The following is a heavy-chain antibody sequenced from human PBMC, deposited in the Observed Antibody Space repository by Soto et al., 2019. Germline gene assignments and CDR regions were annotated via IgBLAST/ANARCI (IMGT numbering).Heavy chain of an antibody. CDR1: GYSFNTFW. CDR3: ARTGGYYYDGMDV. D-gene: IGHD2-15*01. Sequence: PGESLKISCKTSGYSFNTFWISWVRHVPGKGLEWMGRIDPGDSNTNYSPSLQGHVTLSVDKSIGTAYLQWSSLMASDTGIYYCARTGGYYYDGMDVWGQGTAVTGSS. J-gene: IGHJ6*02. V-gene: IGHV5-10-1*01. CDR2: IDPGDSNT.